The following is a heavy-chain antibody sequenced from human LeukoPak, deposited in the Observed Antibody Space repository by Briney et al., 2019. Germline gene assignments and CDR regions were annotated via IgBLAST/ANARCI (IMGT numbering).Heavy chain of an antibody. CDR3: AKMYSSGVPGWFDP. CDR1: GFTFSSYA. Sequence: GGSLRLSCAASGFTFSSYAMSWVRRAPGKGLEWVSTISGSGGSTYYADSVKGRFTVSRDNSKNTLYLQMNSLRAEDTAVYYCAKMYSSGVPGWFDPWGQGTLVTVSS. J-gene: IGHJ5*02. V-gene: IGHV3-23*01. CDR2: ISGSGGST. D-gene: IGHD6-19*01.